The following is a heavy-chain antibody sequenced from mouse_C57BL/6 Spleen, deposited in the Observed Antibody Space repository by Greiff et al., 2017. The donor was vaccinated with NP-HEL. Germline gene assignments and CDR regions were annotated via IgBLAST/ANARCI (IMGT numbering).Heavy chain of an antibody. CDR1: GYTFTSYG. CDR3: ARGGTVVATEYFDV. J-gene: IGHJ1*03. CDR2: IYPRSGNT. Sequence: VQLQESGAELARPGASVKLSCKASGYTFTSYGISWVKQRTGQGLEWIGEIYPRSGNTYYNEKFKGKATLTADKSSSTAYMELRSLTSEDSAVYFCARGGTVVATEYFDVWGTGTTVTVSS. D-gene: IGHD1-1*01. V-gene: IGHV1-81*01.